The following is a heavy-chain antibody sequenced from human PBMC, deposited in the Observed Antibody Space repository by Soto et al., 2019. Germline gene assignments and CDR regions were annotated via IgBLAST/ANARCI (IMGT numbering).Heavy chain of an antibody. Sequence: QITLKESGPTLVKPTQTLTLTCTFSGFSLSTSGVGVGWIRQPPGKALEWLALIYWDDDKRYSPSLKSRLTITKDTSKNQVVLTMTNMDPVDTATYYCARWVDATSVDWFDPWGQGTLVTVSS. CDR1: GFSLSTSGVG. CDR3: ARWVDATSVDWFDP. D-gene: IGHD2-15*01. V-gene: IGHV2-5*02. CDR2: IYWDDDK. J-gene: IGHJ5*02.